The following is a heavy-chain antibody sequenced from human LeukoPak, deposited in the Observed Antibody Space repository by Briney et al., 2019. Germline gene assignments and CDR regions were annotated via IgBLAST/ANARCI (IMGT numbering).Heavy chain of an antibody. D-gene: IGHD3-22*01. CDR3: ARVVSDYYDILEAQTQNWFDP. Sequence: SQTLSLTCAISGDSVSSNGAAWNWIRQSPSRGLEWLGRTYYRSKWYNDYAVSVKSRITINPDTSKNQFSLQLNSATPEDTAVYYCARVVSDYYDILEAQTQNWFDPWGQGTLVTVSS. CDR2: TYYRSKWYN. V-gene: IGHV6-1*01. J-gene: IGHJ5*02. CDR1: GDSVSSNGAA.